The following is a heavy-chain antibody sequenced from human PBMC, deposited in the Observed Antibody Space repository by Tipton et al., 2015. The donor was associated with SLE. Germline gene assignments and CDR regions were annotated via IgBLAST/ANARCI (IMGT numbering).Heavy chain of an antibody. J-gene: IGHJ4*02. Sequence: TLSLTCGVSGYSISSGYYWGWIRQPPGKGLEWIGSIYHSGSTYYNPSLKSRVTISVDTSKNQFSLKLSSVTAADTAMYYCAREIAASSGWYGNRNYFDYWGQGTLVTVSS. V-gene: IGHV4-38-2*02. D-gene: IGHD6-19*01. CDR3: AREIAASSGWYGNRNYFDY. CDR2: IYHSGST. CDR1: GYSISSGYY.